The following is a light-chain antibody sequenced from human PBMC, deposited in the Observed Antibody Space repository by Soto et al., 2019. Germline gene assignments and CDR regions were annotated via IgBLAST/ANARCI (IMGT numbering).Light chain of an antibody. Sequence: EIVLTQSPGTLSLSPGERATLSCRASQSVSSSSLGWYQQKPGQAPRLLIDGASNRATGIPARFSGSGSGTDFTLTISSLEPEDFAVYFCQQRSSWPLTFGGGTKVEIK. V-gene: IGKV3-11*01. J-gene: IGKJ4*02. CDR1: QSVSSSS. CDR3: QQRSSWPLT. CDR2: GAS.